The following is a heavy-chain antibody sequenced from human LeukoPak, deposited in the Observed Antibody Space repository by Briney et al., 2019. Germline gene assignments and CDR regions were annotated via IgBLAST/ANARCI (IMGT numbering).Heavy chain of an antibody. CDR2: INRSARRT. CDR3: ARRDSGDWYSLDY. J-gene: IGHJ4*02. Sequence: GGSLTLSCAASGFTFRSYAMSWVRQAPGRGLEWVSSINRSARRTYYADSLKGRFTISRDNSKDTLSLQMTSLRPEDTAIYYCARRDSGDWYSLDYWGQGTLVTVSS. CDR1: GFTFRSYA. D-gene: IGHD6-19*01. V-gene: IGHV3-23*05.